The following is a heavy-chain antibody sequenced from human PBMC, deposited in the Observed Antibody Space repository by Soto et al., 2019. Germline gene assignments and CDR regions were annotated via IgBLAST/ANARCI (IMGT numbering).Heavy chain of an antibody. V-gene: IGHV4-39*01. CDR2: IYYSGST. D-gene: IGHD6-19*01. Sequence: SETLSLTCTFTVGSISSSSYYCGWIRQPPGKGLEWIGSIYYSGSTYYNPSLKSRVTISVDTSKNQFSLKLSSVTAADTAVYYCARHAPIAVADSKGFEPLGQGTLVNVS. CDR3: ARHAPIAVADSKGFEP. CDR1: VGSISSSSYY. J-gene: IGHJ5*02.